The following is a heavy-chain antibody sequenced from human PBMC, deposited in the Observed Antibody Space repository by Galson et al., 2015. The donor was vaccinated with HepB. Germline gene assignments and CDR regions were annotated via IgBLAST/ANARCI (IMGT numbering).Heavy chain of an antibody. D-gene: IGHD4-11*01. J-gene: IGHJ4*02. CDR2: ISSSSSYI. Sequence: SLRLSCAASGFTFSSYSMNWVRQAPGKGLEWVSSISSSSSYIYYADSVKGRFTISRDNAKNSLYLQMNSLRAEDTAVYYCARDWGPWGLHRGADYWGQGTLVTVSS. CDR3: ARDWGPWGLHRGADY. CDR1: GFTFSSYS. V-gene: IGHV3-21*01.